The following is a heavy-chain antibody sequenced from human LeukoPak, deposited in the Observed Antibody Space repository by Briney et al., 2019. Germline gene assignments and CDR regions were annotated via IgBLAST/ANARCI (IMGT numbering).Heavy chain of an antibody. J-gene: IGHJ3*02. CDR2: ISYRGGT. Sequence: SETLSLTCTVSGGSIISSNHYWGWTRQPPGKGLEWFGSISYRGGTAYNPSLRSRVTISVDTSKNQFSLKVNSVTAADTAVYYCAREVEYYDSSGYRPHAFDIWGQGTLVTVSS. V-gene: IGHV4-39*02. CDR1: GGSIISSNHY. CDR3: AREVEYYDSSGYRPHAFDI. D-gene: IGHD3-22*01.